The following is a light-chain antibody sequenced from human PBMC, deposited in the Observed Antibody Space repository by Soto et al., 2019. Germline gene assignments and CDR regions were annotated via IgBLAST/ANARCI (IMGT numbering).Light chain of an antibody. CDR2: DAS. V-gene: IGKV3-11*01. J-gene: IGKJ5*01. CDR1: QNVGTY. CDR3: QQRCNWPRAS. Sequence: ESVVNLSPGTLSLSQEESATLSCRASQNVGTYLAWYQQKPGQAPRLLLYDASYRATDVPARFSGSGSGTDFTLTISSLEPEDFALYYCQQRCNWPRASFGQVTRLEIK.